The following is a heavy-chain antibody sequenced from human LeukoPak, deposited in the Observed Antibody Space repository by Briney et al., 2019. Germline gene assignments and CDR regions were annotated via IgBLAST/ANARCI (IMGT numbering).Heavy chain of an antibody. J-gene: IGHJ5*02. V-gene: IGHV3-74*01. CDR2: INSDGSWT. CDR3: ARSQWNPGKTTQTT. Sequence: GGSLRLSCAASGNYWMHWVRQAPGKGLVWVSHINSDGSWTSYADSVKGRFTISKDNAKNTVYLQMNSLRAEDTAVYYCARSQWNPGKTTQTTWGQGTLVTVSS. D-gene: IGHD1-1*01. CDR1: GNYW.